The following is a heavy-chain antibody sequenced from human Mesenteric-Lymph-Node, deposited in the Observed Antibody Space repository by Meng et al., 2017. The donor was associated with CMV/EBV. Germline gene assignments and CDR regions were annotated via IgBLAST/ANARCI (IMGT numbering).Heavy chain of an antibody. D-gene: IGHD2-2*01. Sequence: SVKVSCKASGYTFTSYGISWVRQAPGQGLEWMGWISAYNGNTNYAQKLQGRVTMTTDTSTSTAYMELRSLRSDDTAVYYCAREVDKDIVVVPAGDVWGQGTTVTVSS. V-gene: IGHV1-18*01. J-gene: IGHJ6*02. CDR3: AREVDKDIVVVPAGDV. CDR1: GYTFTSYG. CDR2: ISAYNGNT.